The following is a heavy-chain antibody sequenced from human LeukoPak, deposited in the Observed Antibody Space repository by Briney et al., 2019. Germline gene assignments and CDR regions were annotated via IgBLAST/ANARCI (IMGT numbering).Heavy chain of an antibody. CDR3: ATDPIHGIVGASCFVY. Sequence: ASVKVSCKVSGYTLTELSMHWVRQAPGKGLEWMGGFDPEDGETIYAQKFQGRVTMTEDTSTDTAYMELSSLRSEDTAVYYCATDPIHGIVGASCFVYWGQGTLVTVSS. CDR1: GYTLTELS. V-gene: IGHV1-24*01. CDR2: FDPEDGET. J-gene: IGHJ4*02. D-gene: IGHD1-26*01.